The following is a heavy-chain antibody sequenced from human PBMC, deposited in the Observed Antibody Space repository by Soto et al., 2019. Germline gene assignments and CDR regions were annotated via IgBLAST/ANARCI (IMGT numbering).Heavy chain of an antibody. CDR2: IYHSGST. J-gene: IGHJ5*02. CDR3: ARVWTTVTNWFDP. V-gene: IGHV4-4*02. Sequence: QVQLQESGPGLVKPSGTLSLTCAVSGGSISSSNWWSWVRQPPGKGLEGIGEIYHSGSTNYNPSLQSRVTLSVDKSKNQFSLKLSSVAAADTAVYYCARVWTTVTNWFDPWGQGTLVTVSS. D-gene: IGHD4-17*01. CDR1: GGSISSSNW.